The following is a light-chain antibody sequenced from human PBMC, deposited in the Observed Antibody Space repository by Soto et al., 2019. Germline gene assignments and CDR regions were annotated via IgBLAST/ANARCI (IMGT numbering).Light chain of an antibody. J-gene: IGKJ4*01. CDR3: QQYNKWPSLT. CDR1: QSVSSN. Sequence: EILMTQSPDTLSVSPGERATLSCRASQSVSSNLAWYQQKPGQAPRLLIHGASTRATGIPARFSGSGSGTEFTLTISSLQSEDFAVYYCQQYNKWPSLTFGGGTKV. CDR2: GAS. V-gene: IGKV3-15*01.